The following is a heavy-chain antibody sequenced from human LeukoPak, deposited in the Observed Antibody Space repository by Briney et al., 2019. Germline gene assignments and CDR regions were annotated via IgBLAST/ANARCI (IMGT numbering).Heavy chain of an antibody. V-gene: IGHV3-23*01. Sequence: PGGSLRLSCAASGFTFSSYPMNWVRQSPERGLEWVSAISATGGSTSYADSLKGRFTISRDNSKNTLYLRMSSLTAEDTAVYYCAKECGRHYDDRAFDIWGQGTMVTVSS. J-gene: IGHJ3*02. CDR2: ISATGGST. CDR3: AKECGRHYDDRAFDI. D-gene: IGHD3-22*01. CDR1: GFTFSSYP.